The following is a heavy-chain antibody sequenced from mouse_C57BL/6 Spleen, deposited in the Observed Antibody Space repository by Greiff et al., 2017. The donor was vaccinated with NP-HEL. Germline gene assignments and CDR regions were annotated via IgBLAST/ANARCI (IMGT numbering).Heavy chain of an antibody. CDR3: ARFLLLPSYAMDY. CDR1: GYTFTDYN. D-gene: IGHD1-1*01. V-gene: IGHV1-22*01. J-gene: IGHJ4*01. Sequence: VQLQQSGPELVKPGASVKMSCKASGYTFTDYNMHWVKQSHGKSLEWIGYINPNNGGTSYNQKFKGKATLTVNKSSSTAYMELRSLTSEDSAVYYCARFLLLPSYAMDYWGQGTSVTVSS. CDR2: INPNNGGT.